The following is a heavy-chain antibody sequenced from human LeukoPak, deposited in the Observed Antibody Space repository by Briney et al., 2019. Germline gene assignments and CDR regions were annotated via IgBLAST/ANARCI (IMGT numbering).Heavy chain of an antibody. J-gene: IGHJ4*02. CDR1: GYTFTNYG. CDR2: ISANSGTT. D-gene: IGHD5/OR15-5a*01. CDR3: ARDLRFLPGD. V-gene: IGHV1-18*01. Sequence: GASVKVSCKASGYTFTNYGISWVRQAPGQGLEWMGWISANSGTTNYAQKFQGRVTMTTDTSTSTGYMELRSLRSDDTAVYYCARDLRFLPGDWGQGTLVTVSS.